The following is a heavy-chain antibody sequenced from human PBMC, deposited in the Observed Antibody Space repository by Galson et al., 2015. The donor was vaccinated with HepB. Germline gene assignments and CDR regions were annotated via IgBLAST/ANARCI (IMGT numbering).Heavy chain of an antibody. CDR3: AKNRGSGNYHILYFDY. CDR2: ISIIGDTT. J-gene: IGHJ4*02. D-gene: IGHD3-10*01. V-gene: IGHV3-23*01. CDR1: GFTFTNSA. Sequence: SLRLSCAASGFTFTNSAMSWVRQAPGKGPEWVSSISIIGDTTDYADSVKGRFTISRENSDNTLYLQMNNLRADDTAIYYCAKNRGSGNYHILYFDYWGQGSLVAVSS.